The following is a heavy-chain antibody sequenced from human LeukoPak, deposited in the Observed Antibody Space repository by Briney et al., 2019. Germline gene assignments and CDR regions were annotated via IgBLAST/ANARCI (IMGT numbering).Heavy chain of an antibody. Sequence: RASVKVSCKASGFTFTNYGISWVRQAPGQGLEWMGWISAYNGDTKYAQKFQGRVTMTTDTPTSTAYMELWSLRSDDTAVYYCARDGSGSLITSLDAFDIWGQGTMVTVSS. J-gene: IGHJ3*02. CDR3: ARDGSGSLITSLDAFDI. CDR2: ISAYNGDT. V-gene: IGHV1-18*01. CDR1: GFTFTNYG. D-gene: IGHD1-26*01.